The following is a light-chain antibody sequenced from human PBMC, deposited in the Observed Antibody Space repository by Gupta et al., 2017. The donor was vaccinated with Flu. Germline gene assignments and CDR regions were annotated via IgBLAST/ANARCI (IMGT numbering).Light chain of an antibody. V-gene: IGKV3-15*01. J-gene: IGKJ4*01. CDR3: QQDSYCPFT. CDR2: GAS. Sequence: PSTLSVSPGERATLSCRASQSVNSHLAGYQQKPGQAPRLLIYGASTMASGFPARFSGSGCGTEFILTISSLQSEDFAIYYCQQDSYCPFTFGRGTXVEIK. CDR1: QSVNSH.